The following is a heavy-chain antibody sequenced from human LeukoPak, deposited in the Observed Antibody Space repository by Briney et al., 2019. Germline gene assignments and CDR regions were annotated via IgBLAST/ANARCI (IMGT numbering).Heavy chain of an antibody. Sequence: AGGSLRLSCAASGFTFSSYAMSWVRQAPGKGLEWVSAISGSGGSTYYADSVKGRFTISRDNSKNTLYLQMNSLRAEDTAVYYCAKVGSITMIVVVTPYYFDYWGQGTLVTVSS. CDR1: GFTFSSYA. CDR3: AKVGSITMIVVVTPYYFDY. V-gene: IGHV3-23*01. J-gene: IGHJ4*02. CDR2: ISGSGGST. D-gene: IGHD3-22*01.